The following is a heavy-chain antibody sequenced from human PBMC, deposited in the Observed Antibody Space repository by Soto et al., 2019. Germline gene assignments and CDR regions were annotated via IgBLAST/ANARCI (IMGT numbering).Heavy chain of an antibody. D-gene: IGHD4-17*01. J-gene: IGHJ4*02. Sequence: EVQLVESGGGLVQPGRSLRLSCAASGFTFDDYAMHWVRQAPGKGLEWVSGIYWNSGTIEYADFVKGRFTISRDNAKNYLYLQMNSLRPEDTAVYYCVKDKTLTTYYFDHWGQVTPVTVAS. V-gene: IGHV3-9*01. CDR3: VKDKTLTTYYFDH. CDR2: IYWNSGTI. CDR1: GFTFDDYA.